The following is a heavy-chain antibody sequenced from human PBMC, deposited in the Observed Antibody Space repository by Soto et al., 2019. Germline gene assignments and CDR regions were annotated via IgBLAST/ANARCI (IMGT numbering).Heavy chain of an antibody. Sequence: PSETLSLTCTVSGGSISSYYWSWIRQPPGKGLEWIGYIYYSGSTNYNPSLKSRVTISVDTSKNQFSLKLSSVTAADTAVYYCARRYGVAYDYWGQGTLXTVSS. CDR1: GGSISSYY. V-gene: IGHV4-59*08. J-gene: IGHJ4*02. D-gene: IGHD1-20*01. CDR3: ARRYGVAYDY. CDR2: IYYSGST.